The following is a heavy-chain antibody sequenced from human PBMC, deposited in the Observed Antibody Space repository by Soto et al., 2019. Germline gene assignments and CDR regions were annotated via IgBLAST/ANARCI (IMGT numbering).Heavy chain of an antibody. CDR2: ISGSGGST. Sequence: EVKLLESGGGLVQPGGSLRLSCAASGFTCSSYAMSWVRQAAGTGLEWVSAISGSGGSTYYADSVTGRFTISRDNSKNTLYLQMNSLRAEDTAGYYCAKDRRWGGYEWSFADNWFDSWGQGTLVTVSS. CDR1: GFTCSSYA. J-gene: IGHJ5*01. V-gene: IGHV3-23*01. D-gene: IGHD5-12*01. CDR3: AKDRRWGGYEWSFADNWFDS.